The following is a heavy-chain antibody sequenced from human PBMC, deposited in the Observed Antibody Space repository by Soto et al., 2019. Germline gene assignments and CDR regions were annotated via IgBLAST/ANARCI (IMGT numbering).Heavy chain of an antibody. CDR2: IKSKTDGGTT. Sequence: GESLKISCAASGFTFSNAWMSWVRQAPGKGLEWVGRIKSKTDGGTTDYAAPVKGRFTISRDDSKNTLYLQMNSLKTEDTAVYYCTTYYSGSYADFGYWGQGTLVTVSS. V-gene: IGHV3-15*01. CDR1: GFTFSNAW. J-gene: IGHJ4*02. CDR3: TTYYSGSYADFGY. D-gene: IGHD1-26*01.